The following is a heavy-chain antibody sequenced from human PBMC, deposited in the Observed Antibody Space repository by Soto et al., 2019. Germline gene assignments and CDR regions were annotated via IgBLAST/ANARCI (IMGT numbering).Heavy chain of an antibody. CDR2: ISGSGGST. CDR1: GFTFSSYA. J-gene: IGHJ5*02. D-gene: IGHD3-10*01. V-gene: IGHV3-23*01. Sequence: VGSLRLSCAASGFTFSSYAMSWVRQAPGKGLEWVSAISGSGGSTYYADSVKGRFTISRDNSKNTLYLQMNSLRAEDTAVYYCAKGLLLWFGEVWFDPWGQGTLVTVSS. CDR3: AKGLLLWFGEVWFDP.